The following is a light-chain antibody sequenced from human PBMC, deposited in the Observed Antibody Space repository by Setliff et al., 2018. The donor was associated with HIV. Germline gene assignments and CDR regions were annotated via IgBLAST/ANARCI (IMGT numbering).Light chain of an antibody. Sequence: QSVLTQPASVSGSPGQSITISCTGISSDVGTYNFVSWYQQHPGKAPKLMIYDVSNRPSGVSNRFSGSKSGNTASLTISGLQAEDEADYYCSSYTSSTPLYVFGPGTKVTVL. J-gene: IGLJ1*01. CDR3: SSYTSSTPLYV. V-gene: IGLV2-14*03. CDR1: SSDVGTYNF. CDR2: DVS.